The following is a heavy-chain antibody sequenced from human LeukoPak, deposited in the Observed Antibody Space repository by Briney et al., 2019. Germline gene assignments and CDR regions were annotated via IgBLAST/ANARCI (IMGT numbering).Heavy chain of an antibody. CDR3: ASLGAAGGGSLFDY. CDR1: GYTFTSYY. J-gene: IGHJ4*02. D-gene: IGHD1-26*01. CDR2: INPSGGST. Sequence: ASVKVSCKASGYTFTSYYMHWVRQAPGQGLECMGIINPSGGSTSYAQKFQGRVTMTRDTSTSTVYMELSSLRSDDTAVYYCASLGAAGGGSLFDYWGQGTLVTVSS. V-gene: IGHV1-46*01.